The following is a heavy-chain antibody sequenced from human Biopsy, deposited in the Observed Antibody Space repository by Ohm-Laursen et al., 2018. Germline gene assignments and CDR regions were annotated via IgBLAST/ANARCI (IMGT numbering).Heavy chain of an antibody. Sequence: GSSVKVSCNASGYTFTSYGIIWVRQAPGQGLEWMGRIIPILRTTAYAQTFLGRVTITADSPTSTVDMELTSLTSDDTAVYFCAREAIGYQLPCDDWGQGTLVTVSS. CDR1: GYTFTSYG. D-gene: IGHD2-2*01. CDR2: IIPILRTT. V-gene: IGHV1-69*11. J-gene: IGHJ4*02. CDR3: AREAIGYQLPCDD.